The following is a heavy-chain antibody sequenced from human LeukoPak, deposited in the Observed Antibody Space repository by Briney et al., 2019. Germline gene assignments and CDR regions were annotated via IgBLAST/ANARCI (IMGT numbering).Heavy chain of an antibody. CDR1: GGSFSGYY. V-gene: IGHV4-34*01. D-gene: IGHD5-18*01. CDR2: INHSGST. Sequence: SETLSLTCAVYGGSFSGYYWSWIRQPPGKGLEGIGEINHSGSTNYNPSLKSRVTISVDTSKNQFSLKLSSVTAADTAVYYCARGHVYSYGYFDYWGQGTLVTVSS. CDR3: ARGHVYSYGYFDY. J-gene: IGHJ4*02.